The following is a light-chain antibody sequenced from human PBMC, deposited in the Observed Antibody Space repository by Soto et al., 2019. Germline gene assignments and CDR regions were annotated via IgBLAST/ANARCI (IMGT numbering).Light chain of an antibody. Sequence: QSVLTQPPSASGTPGQRVTISCSGSSSNIGSNPVNWYQQLPGTAPKLLIYSHSQRPSGVPDRFSGSKSGNTASLTISGLQTDDEADYFCFSYTANDNWVFGGGTKVTVL. V-gene: IGLV1-44*01. CDR3: FSYTANDNWV. CDR1: SSNIGSNP. CDR2: SHS. J-gene: IGLJ3*02.